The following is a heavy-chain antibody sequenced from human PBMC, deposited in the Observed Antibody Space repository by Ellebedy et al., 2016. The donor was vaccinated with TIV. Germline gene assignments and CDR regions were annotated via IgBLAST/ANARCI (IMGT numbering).Heavy chain of an antibody. CDR3: AHFLVRPGNRDYYGMDV. CDR1: GFSLSTSGMC. CDR2: IYWDDDK. J-gene: IGHJ6*02. V-gene: IGHV2-5*08. D-gene: IGHD3-10*01. Sequence: SGPTLVXPTQTLTLTCTFSGFSLSTSGMCVSWIRQPPGKALEWLALIYWDDDKRYSPSLKSRLTITKDTSKNQVVLTMTNMDPVDTATYYCAHFLVRPGNRDYYGMDVWGQGTTVTVSS.